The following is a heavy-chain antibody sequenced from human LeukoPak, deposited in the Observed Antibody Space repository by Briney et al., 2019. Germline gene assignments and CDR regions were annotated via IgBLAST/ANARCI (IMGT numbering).Heavy chain of an antibody. CDR1: GYTFTGYY. D-gene: IGHD1-14*01. CDR3: ARVGRKPRPYNWFGP. Sequence: ASVKVSCKASGYTFTGYYMHWVRQAPGQGLEWMGWINPDSGGTNYAQKFQGRVTMTRDTSISTAYMELSRLRSDDTAVYYCARVGRKPRPYNWFGPWGQGTLVTVSS. V-gene: IGHV1-2*02. J-gene: IGHJ5*02. CDR2: INPDSGGT.